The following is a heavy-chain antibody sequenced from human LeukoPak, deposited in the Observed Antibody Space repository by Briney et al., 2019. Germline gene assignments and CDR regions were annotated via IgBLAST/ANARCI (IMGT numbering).Heavy chain of an antibody. Sequence: GGSLRLSCAASGFTFSSYWMSWVRQAPGKGLEWVANIKQDGSEKYYVDSVKGRFTISRDNAKNSLYLQMNSLGAEDTAVYYCAREVYSSSSDAFDIWGQGTMVTVSS. CDR1: GFTFSSYW. J-gene: IGHJ3*02. V-gene: IGHV3-7*01. CDR3: AREVYSSSSDAFDI. D-gene: IGHD6-6*01. CDR2: IKQDGSEK.